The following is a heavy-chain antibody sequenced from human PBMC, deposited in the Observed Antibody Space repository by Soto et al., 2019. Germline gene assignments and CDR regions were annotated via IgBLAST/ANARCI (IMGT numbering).Heavy chain of an antibody. J-gene: IGHJ6*02. CDR2: INHSGST. D-gene: IGHD3-10*01. CDR1: GGSFSGYY. V-gene: IGHV4-34*01. CDR3: ARVQGSGSYYNGYGMDV. Sequence: SETLSLTCAVYGGSFSGYYWSWICQPPGKGLEWIGEINHSGSTNYNPSLKSRVIISVDTSKNQFSLKLSSVTAADTAVYYCARVQGSGSYYNGYGMDVWGQGTTVTVTS.